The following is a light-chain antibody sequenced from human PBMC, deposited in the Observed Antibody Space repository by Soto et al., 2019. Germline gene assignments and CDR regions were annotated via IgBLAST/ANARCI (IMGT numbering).Light chain of an antibody. CDR1: SSNVGGYNY. J-gene: IGLJ2*01. CDR2: DVS. V-gene: IGLV2-14*01. Sequence: QSALTQPASVSGSPGQSITISCTGTSSNVGGYNYVSWYQQHPGKAPKLMIYDVSNRPSGVSNRFSGSKSGNTASLTISGLQAEDEADYYCSSYTSSSTPHVVFGGGTKLTVL. CDR3: SSYTSSSTPHVV.